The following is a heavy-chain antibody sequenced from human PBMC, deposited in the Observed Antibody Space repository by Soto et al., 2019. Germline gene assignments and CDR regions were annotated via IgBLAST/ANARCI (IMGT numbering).Heavy chain of an antibody. CDR1: GGSISSGGYY. J-gene: IGHJ5*02. CDR2: IYYSGST. Sequence: SETLSLTCTVSGGSISSGGYYWSWIRQHPGKGLEWIGYIYYSGSTYYNPSLKSRVTISVDTSKNQFSLKLSSVTAAETAVYYCARSWGYCSGGSCYPNWFDPWGQGTLVTVSS. CDR3: ARSWGYCSGGSCYPNWFDP. D-gene: IGHD2-15*01. V-gene: IGHV4-31*03.